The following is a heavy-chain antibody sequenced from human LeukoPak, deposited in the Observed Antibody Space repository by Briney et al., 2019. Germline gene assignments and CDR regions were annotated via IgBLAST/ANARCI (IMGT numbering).Heavy chain of an antibody. V-gene: IGHV4-4*07. CDR2: LYTSGST. J-gene: IGHJ6*03. Sequence: KPSETLSLTCTVSGGSISSFYWSWVRQPAGKGLEWIGRLYTSGSTNYNPSLKSRVTMSVDTSKNQFSLKLSSVTAADTAVYYCVREFSGSYFYLRNYYYYYMDVWGEGTTVTISS. CDR3: VREFSGSYFYLRNYYYYYMDV. CDR1: GGSISSFY. D-gene: IGHD1-26*01.